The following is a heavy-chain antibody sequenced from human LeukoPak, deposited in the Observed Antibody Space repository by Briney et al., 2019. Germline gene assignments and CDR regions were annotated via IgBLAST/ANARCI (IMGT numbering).Heavy chain of an antibody. D-gene: IGHD5-12*01. CDR2: ITSSGSTI. Sequence: GGSLRLSCAASGFTFSSYEMNWVRQASGKGLEWVSYITSSGSTIFYADSVKGRFTISRDNAKNSLYLHMNSLRAEDTAVYYCARGAGAGGYDTQPIDYWGQGTLVTVSS. J-gene: IGHJ4*02. CDR3: ARGAGAGGYDTQPIDY. V-gene: IGHV3-48*03. CDR1: GFTFSSYE.